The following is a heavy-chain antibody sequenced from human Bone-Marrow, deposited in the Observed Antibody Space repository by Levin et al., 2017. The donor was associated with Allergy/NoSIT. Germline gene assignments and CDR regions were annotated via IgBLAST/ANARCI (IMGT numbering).Heavy chain of an antibody. CDR3: TTDLPVNCNGGGCYLS. V-gene: IGHV3-15*01. D-gene: IGHD2-15*01. CDR1: GLNFKHAY. CDR2: IKNNFDIDGATT. Sequence: KPGGSLRLSCEVSGLNFKHAYMTWVRQAPGQGLEWVGRIKNNFDIDGATTDYAAPVQGRFTISRDDSTNMVSLQMSSLNTEDTGIYYCTTDLPVNCNGGGCYLSWGQGTLVTVSS. J-gene: IGHJ5*02.